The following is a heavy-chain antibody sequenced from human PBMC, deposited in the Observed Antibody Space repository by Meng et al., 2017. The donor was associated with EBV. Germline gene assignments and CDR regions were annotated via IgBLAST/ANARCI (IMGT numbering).Heavy chain of an antibody. CDR2: IYYTGST. J-gene: IGHJ5*02. Sequence: QVQLQESGPGLVKTSGTLSLTCAVSGDSVNNESFYWGWIRQPPGKGLEYIGYIYYTGSTNYNSSLKSRVTISLDKSRNQFSLKLTSLTAADTAIYYCARGDYTNYPRWFDPWGQGTLVTVYS. CDR1: GDSVNNESFY. D-gene: IGHD4-11*01. CDR3: ARGDYTNYPRWFDP. V-gene: IGHV4-61*01.